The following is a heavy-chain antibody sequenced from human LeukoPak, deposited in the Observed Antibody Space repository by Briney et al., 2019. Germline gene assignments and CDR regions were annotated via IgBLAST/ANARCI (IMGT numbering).Heavy chain of an antibody. J-gene: IGHJ4*02. D-gene: IGHD5-12*01. CDR3: ARGRSEWLTPGDY. CDR1: GFSFSYYS. V-gene: IGHV3-21*01. CDR2: ISSSGDYI. Sequence: PGGSLRLSCAASGFSFSYYSINWVRQAPGKGLEWVSSISSSGDYIYYADSLKGRFTVSRDNAKNSLFLQMNSLRAEDTAVYYCARGRSEWLTPGDYWGRGTLVTVSS.